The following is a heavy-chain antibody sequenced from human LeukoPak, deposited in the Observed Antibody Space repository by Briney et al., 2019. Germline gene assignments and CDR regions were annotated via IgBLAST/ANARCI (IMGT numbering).Heavy chain of an antibody. D-gene: IGHD3-3*01. CDR1: GFTFSSYW. CDR3: ARELREAIWFDP. J-gene: IGHJ5*02. CDR2: IKQDGSEK. V-gene: IGHV3-7*01. Sequence: PGGSLRLSCAASGFTFSSYWMSWVRQAPGKGLKGLPNIKQDGSEKYYVDSVKGRFTISRDNAKNSLYLQMNSLRAEDTAVYYCARELREAIWFDPWGQGTLVTVSS.